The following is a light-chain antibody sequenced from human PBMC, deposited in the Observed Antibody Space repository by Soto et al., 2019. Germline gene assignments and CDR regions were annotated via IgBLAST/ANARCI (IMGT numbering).Light chain of an antibody. Sequence: QSVLTQPPSASGTPGQMVTISCSGSSSNIGSNPVNWYQHLPGTAPKLLIYSNNQRPSGVPDRFSGSKSGTSASLAISGLQSENEADYYCAAWDDSLNGYVFGTGTRSPS. J-gene: IGLJ1*01. V-gene: IGLV1-44*01. CDR1: SSNIGSNP. CDR3: AAWDDSLNGYV. CDR2: SNN.